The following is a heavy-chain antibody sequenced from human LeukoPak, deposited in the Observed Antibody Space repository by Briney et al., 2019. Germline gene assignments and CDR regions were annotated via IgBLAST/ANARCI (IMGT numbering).Heavy chain of an antibody. Sequence: GASVKVSCKASGYTFTSYAMHWVRQAPGQGLEWMGWINPYNGNADYAQKFQGRVTMTTDTSTSTAYMELRSLRSDDTAIYYCARAGRSDGSGSYYGYWGQGTLVTVSS. CDR3: ARAGRSDGSGSYYGY. V-gene: IGHV1-18*01. CDR1: GYTFTSYA. J-gene: IGHJ4*02. D-gene: IGHD3-10*01. CDR2: INPYNGNA.